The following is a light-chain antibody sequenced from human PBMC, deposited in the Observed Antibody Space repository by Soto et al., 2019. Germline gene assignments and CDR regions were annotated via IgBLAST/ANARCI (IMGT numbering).Light chain of an antibody. CDR2: EVS. Sequence: QSALTQPASVSGSPGQSITISCTGTSSDVGGYNYVSWYQHHPGKAPKLMIYEVSNRPSGVSYRFSGSKSGNTASLTISGLQAEEETDYYCSSYSSSSTLYVFGTGTKVTVL. J-gene: IGLJ1*01. CDR3: SSYSSSSTLYV. V-gene: IGLV2-14*01. CDR1: SSDVGGYNY.